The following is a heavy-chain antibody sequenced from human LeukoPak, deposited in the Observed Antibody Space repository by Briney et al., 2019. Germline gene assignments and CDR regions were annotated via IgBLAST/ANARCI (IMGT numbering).Heavy chain of an antibody. CDR2: IIPILGIG. Sequence: ASVKVSCKASGGTFSSYTISWVRQAPGQGLEWMGRIIPILGIGNYAQKFQGRVTITADKSTSTAYMELSSLRSEDTAVYYCARDRVVPADWYFDLWGRGTLVTVSS. J-gene: IGHJ2*01. V-gene: IGHV1-69*04. CDR1: GGTFSSYT. CDR3: ARDRVVPADWYFDL. D-gene: IGHD2-2*01.